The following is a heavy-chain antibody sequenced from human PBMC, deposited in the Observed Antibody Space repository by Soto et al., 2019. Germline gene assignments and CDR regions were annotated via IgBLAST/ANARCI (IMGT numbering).Heavy chain of an antibody. D-gene: IGHD2-15*01. Sequence: PSETLSLTCTVSGGSISSSSYYWGWIRQPPGRGLEWIGSIYYSGSTYYNPSLKSRVTISVDTSKNQFSLKLSSVTAADTAVYYCARQRGYCSGGSCYMGLEFDYWGQGTLVTVSS. J-gene: IGHJ4*02. CDR1: GGSISSSSYY. V-gene: IGHV4-39*01. CDR3: ARQRGYCSGGSCYMGLEFDY. CDR2: IYYSGST.